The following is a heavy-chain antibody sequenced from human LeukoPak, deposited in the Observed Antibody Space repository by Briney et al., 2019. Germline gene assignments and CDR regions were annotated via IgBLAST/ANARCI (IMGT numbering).Heavy chain of an antibody. CDR1: GFTFSSYG. V-gene: IGHV1-46*01. CDR2: INPSGGST. J-gene: IGHJ4*02. Sequence: SGGSLRLSCAASGFTFSSYGMHWVRQAPGQGLEWMGIINPSGGSTSYAQKFQGRVTMTRDTSTSTVYMELSSLRSEDTAVYYCARGCDCEKGAWFGELFSDYWGQGTLVTVSS. CDR3: ARGCDCEKGAWFGELFSDY. D-gene: IGHD3-10*01.